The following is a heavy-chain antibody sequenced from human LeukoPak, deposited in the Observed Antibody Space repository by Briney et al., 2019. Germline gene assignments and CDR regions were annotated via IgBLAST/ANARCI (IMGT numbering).Heavy chain of an antibody. CDR2: ISGSGDST. Sequence: GGSLRLSCAASGFTFSSYAMSWVRQAPGKGLEWVSGISGSGDSTYYADSVKGRFTISRDNSKNTFYLQMNSLRADDTAVYYCAISGGYWAWAHWGQGTLVTVSS. CDR3: AISGGYWAWAH. CDR1: GFTFSSYA. J-gene: IGHJ4*02. D-gene: IGHD1-26*01. V-gene: IGHV3-23*01.